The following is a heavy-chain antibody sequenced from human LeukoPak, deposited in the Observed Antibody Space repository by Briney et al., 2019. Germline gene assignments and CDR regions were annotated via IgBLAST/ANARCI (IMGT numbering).Heavy chain of an antibody. D-gene: IGHD3-3*01. J-gene: IGHJ4*02. Sequence: GGSLRLSCAASGFTFSSYGMNWVRQAPGKGLEWVSSISSSSSYIYYADSVKGRFTISRDNAKNSLYLQMNSLRAEDTAVYYCAREIFWSGYYSNLHFDYWGQGTLVTVSS. CDR2: ISSSSSYI. CDR1: GFTFSSYG. CDR3: AREIFWSGYYSNLHFDY. V-gene: IGHV3-21*01.